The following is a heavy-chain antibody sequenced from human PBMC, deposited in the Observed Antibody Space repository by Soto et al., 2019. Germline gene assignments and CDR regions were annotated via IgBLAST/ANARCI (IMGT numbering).Heavy chain of an antibody. CDR2: IYNSGNT. J-gene: IGHJ3*02. V-gene: IGHV4-30-2*01. CDR3: AKGRYCSGGICYGDAFDI. Sequence: QLQLQESGSGLVKPSQTLSLTCTVSGGSINSDGYSWSWIRQPPGKGLEWIGYIYNSGNTYYNPSLKIRVTISIDRSKTQFSLKLSSVTAADTAVYYCAKGRYCSGGICYGDAFDIWGQGTMVTVSS. D-gene: IGHD2-15*01. CDR1: GGSINSDGYS.